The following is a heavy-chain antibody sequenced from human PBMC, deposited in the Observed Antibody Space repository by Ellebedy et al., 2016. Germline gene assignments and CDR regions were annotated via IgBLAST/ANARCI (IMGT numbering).Heavy chain of an antibody. J-gene: IGHJ4*02. D-gene: IGHD2-15*01. CDR3: AKSPLVVVAATCLDY. Sequence: GESLKISCAASGFTVSSYYMSWVRQAPGKGLEWVSAISGSGGGTSYADSVKGRFTISRDNSKTTLFLQMNSLRAEDTALYYCAKSPLVVVAATCLDYWGQGTLVTVSS. CDR1: GFTVSSYY. CDR2: ISGSGGGT. V-gene: IGHV3-23*01.